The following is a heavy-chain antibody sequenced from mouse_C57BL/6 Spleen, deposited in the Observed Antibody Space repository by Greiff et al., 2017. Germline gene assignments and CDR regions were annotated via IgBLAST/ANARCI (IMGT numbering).Heavy chain of an antibody. Sequence: VQLQQSGAELMKPGASVKLSCKATGYTFTGYWIEWVKQRPGHGLEWIGEILPGSGSTNYNEKFTGKATFTADTSSNTAYMQLSGLTAEDSAIYYCAREGGNDPFAYWGQGTLVTVSA. CDR3: AREGGNDPFAY. V-gene: IGHV1-9*01. CDR2: ILPGSGST. D-gene: IGHD2-2*01. J-gene: IGHJ3*01. CDR1: GYTFTGYW.